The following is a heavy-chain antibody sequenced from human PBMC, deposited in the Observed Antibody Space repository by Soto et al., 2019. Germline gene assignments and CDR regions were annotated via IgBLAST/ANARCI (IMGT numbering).Heavy chain of an antibody. D-gene: IGHD3-3*01. CDR3: ARFFPAGYYLDY. Sequence: PSVKVSCKTSGYTFTGYYMHWVRQAPGQGLEWMGWINPNSGGTNYAQKFQGWVTMTRDTSISTAYMELSRLRSDDTAVYYCARFFPAGYYLDYWGQGTLVTVNS. CDR2: INPNSGGT. CDR1: GYTFTGYY. V-gene: IGHV1-2*04. J-gene: IGHJ4*02.